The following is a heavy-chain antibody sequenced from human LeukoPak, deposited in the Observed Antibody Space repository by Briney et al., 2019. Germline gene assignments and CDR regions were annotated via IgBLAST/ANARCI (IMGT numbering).Heavy chain of an antibody. CDR3: ANPRYDSSGYYYVD. D-gene: IGHD3-22*01. Sequence: RASVKVSCKASGYTFTDYTMHWLRQAPGQRLDWMGWINGGSGYTKYSPEFQGRVTITRDTSASTAYMELSSLRSEDTAVYYCANPRYDSSGYYYVDWGQGTLVTVSS. J-gene: IGHJ4*02. CDR1: GYTFTDYT. V-gene: IGHV1-3*01. CDR2: INGGSGYT.